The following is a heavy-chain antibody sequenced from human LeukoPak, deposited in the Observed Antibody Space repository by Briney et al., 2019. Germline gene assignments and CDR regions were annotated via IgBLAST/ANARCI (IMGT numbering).Heavy chain of an antibody. V-gene: IGHV3-48*03. CDR2: ISNSGGTI. J-gene: IGHJ4*02. D-gene: IGHD4-17*01. CDR3: TRDYGDYRFDY. CDR1: GFTFTNYE. Sequence: GGSLRLSCVASGFTFTNYEMNWVRQAPGKGLEWVSYISNSGGTIYYADSMKGRFTISRDSAKNSLYLQMNSLRAEDTAVYYCTRDYGDYRFDYWGQGTLVTVSS.